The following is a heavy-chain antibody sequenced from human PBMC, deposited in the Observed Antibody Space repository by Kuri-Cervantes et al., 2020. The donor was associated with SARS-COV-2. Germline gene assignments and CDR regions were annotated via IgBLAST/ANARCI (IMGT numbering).Heavy chain of an antibody. Sequence: GGSLRLSCAASGFTFDDYAMHWVRQAPGKGLEWVAFIRYDGSNKYYADSVKGRFTISRGNSKNTLYLQMNSLRAEDTAVYYCAKGQLGVAATGFDPWGQGTLVTVSS. CDR3: AKGQLGVAATGFDP. V-gene: IGHV3-30*02. CDR1: GFTFDDYA. D-gene: IGHD2-15*01. CDR2: IRYDGSNK. J-gene: IGHJ5*02.